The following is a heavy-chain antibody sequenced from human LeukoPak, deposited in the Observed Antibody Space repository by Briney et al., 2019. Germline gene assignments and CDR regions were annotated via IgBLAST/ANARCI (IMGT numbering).Heavy chain of an antibody. Sequence: SVKVSCKASGGTFSSYTISWVRQAPGQGLEWMGGIIPIFGTANYAQKFQGRVTITADESTSTAYMELSSLRSEDTAVYYCARGSPLSGYSSSWYMDYWGQGTLVTVSS. V-gene: IGHV1-69*13. J-gene: IGHJ4*02. CDR2: IIPIFGTA. D-gene: IGHD6-13*01. CDR3: ARGSPLSGYSSSWYMDY. CDR1: GGTFSSYT.